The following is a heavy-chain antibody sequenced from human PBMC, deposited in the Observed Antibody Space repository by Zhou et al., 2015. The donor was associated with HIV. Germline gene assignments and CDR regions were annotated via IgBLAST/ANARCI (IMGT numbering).Heavy chain of an antibody. CDR3: ARVVTRGVHGMDV. CDR1: GFTFSSYG. CDR2: IWYDGSDK. J-gene: IGHJ6*02. D-gene: IGHD4-11*01. Sequence: QVQLVESGGGVVQPGRSLRLSCAASGFTFSSYGMHWVRQAPGQGLEWVAVIWYDGSDKYHADSVKGRFTISRDNSKNTLYLEMNSLRAEDTAVYYCARVVTRGVHGMDVWGQGTTGHRLL. V-gene: IGHV3-33*01.